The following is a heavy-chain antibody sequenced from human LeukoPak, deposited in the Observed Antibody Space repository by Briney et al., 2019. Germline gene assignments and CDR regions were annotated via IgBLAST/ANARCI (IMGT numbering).Heavy chain of an antibody. J-gene: IGHJ4*02. D-gene: IGHD2-21*02. Sequence: GGSLRLSCAASGFTFSSYAMSWVRQAPGKGLEWVSAISGSGGSTYYADSVKGRFTISRDNSKNTLYLQMNSLRAEDTAVYYCAKDGLLVVTAINILDHWGQGTLVTVSS. V-gene: IGHV3-23*01. CDR3: AKDGLLVVTAINILDH. CDR2: ISGSGGST. CDR1: GFTFSSYA.